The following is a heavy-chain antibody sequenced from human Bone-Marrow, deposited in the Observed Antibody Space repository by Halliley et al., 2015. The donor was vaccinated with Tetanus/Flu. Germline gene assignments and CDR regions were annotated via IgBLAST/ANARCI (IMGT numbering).Heavy chain of an antibody. J-gene: IGHJ4*02. CDR1: GGSISSSNW. CDR3: GREASHDNSPNHRPDF. Sequence: TLSLTCAVSGGSISSSNWWSWVRQPPGKGLEWIGELYNSGSTNYNPSLKSRVTISVDKSKNQFSLKLTSVTAADTAMYYCGREASHDNSPNHRPDFWGQGTLVTVSS. V-gene: IGHV4-4*02. CDR2: LYNSGST. D-gene: IGHD1-20*01.